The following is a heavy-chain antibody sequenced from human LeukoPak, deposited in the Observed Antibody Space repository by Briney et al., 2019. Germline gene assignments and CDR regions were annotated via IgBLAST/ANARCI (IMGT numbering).Heavy chain of an antibody. V-gene: IGHV3-23*01. CDR2: IIGSGGLT. Sequence: GGSLRLSCAASGFTFSSYGMTWVRQAPGKGLEWVSTIIGSGGLTYYADSVKGRFTISRDNSKNTLFLQMSSLRAEDTALYYCAKGSITMTYFGSWGQGTLVTVSS. CDR3: AKGSITMTYFGS. D-gene: IGHD3-22*01. CDR1: GFTFSSYG. J-gene: IGHJ4*02.